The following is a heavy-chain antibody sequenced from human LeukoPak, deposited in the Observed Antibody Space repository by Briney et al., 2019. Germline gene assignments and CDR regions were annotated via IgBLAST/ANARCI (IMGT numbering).Heavy chain of an antibody. Sequence: PGGSLRLSCSASGFTFSSYAMHWVRQAPGKGLEYVSAISCNGGSTYYADSVKGRFTISRDNSKNTLYLQMSSLRAEDTAVYYCVKDKDCSSTSCYGLFDYWGQGTLVTVSS. CDR2: ISCNGGST. CDR3: VKDKDCSSTSCYGLFDY. V-gene: IGHV3-64D*06. D-gene: IGHD2-2*01. J-gene: IGHJ4*02. CDR1: GFTFSSYA.